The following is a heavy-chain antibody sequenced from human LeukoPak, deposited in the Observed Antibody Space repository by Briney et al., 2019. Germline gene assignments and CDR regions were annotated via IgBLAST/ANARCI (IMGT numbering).Heavy chain of an antibody. CDR1: GGTFSSYA. D-gene: IGHD6-6*01. Sequence: ASVKVSCKASGGTFSSYAISWVRQAPGQGLEWMGGIIPIFGTANYAQKFQGRVTITADESTSTAYMELSSLRSEDTAVYYCAREGEVYSSSSGPYYYMDVWGKGTTVTVSS. CDR2: IIPIFGTA. CDR3: AREGEVYSSSSGPYYYMDV. V-gene: IGHV1-69*13. J-gene: IGHJ6*03.